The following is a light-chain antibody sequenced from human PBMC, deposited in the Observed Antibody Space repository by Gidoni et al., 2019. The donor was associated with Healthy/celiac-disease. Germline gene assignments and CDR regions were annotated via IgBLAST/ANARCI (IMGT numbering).Light chain of an antibody. V-gene: IGLV1-40*01. Sequence: QSVLTQPPSVSGAPGQRVTLSCTGSSSNIGAGYDVPWYQQLPGTAPKLLLYGNSNRPSGVPDRFSGSKSGTSASLAITGLQAEDEADYYCQSYDSSLSGSVFGGGTKLTVL. CDR3: QSYDSSLSGSV. CDR2: GNS. J-gene: IGLJ2*01. CDR1: SSNIGAGYD.